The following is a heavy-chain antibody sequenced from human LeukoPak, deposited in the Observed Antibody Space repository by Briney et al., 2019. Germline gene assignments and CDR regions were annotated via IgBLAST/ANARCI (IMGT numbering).Heavy chain of an antibody. Sequence: PGGSLRLSCAASGFTFNYFLMHWVRQVPGKGPVWVSGINHDGTATYYADSVKGRFTISRDNAKNTVYLQMNGLRAEDTSVYFCATVSEYWGQGTPVTASS. J-gene: IGHJ4*02. CDR3: ATVSEY. CDR1: GFTFNYFL. CDR2: INHDGTAT. V-gene: IGHV3-74*01.